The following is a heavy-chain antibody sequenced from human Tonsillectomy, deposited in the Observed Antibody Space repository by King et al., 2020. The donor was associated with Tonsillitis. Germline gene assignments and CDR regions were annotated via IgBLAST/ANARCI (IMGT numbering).Heavy chain of an antibody. CDR3: ARAEIVVVVAATRLTHWFDP. Sequence: VQLQQWGAGLLKPSETLSLTCAVYGGSFSGYYWSWIRQPPGKGLEWIGEINHSGSTNYNPSLKSRVTISVDTSKNQFSLKLTSVTAADTAVYYCARAEIVVVVAATRLTHWFDPWGQGTLVTVSS. J-gene: IGHJ5*02. CDR2: INHSGST. V-gene: IGHV4-34*01. D-gene: IGHD2-15*01. CDR1: GGSFSGYY.